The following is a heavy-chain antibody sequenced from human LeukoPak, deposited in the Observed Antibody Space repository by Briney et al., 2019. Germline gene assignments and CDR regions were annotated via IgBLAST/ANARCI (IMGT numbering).Heavy chain of an antibody. V-gene: IGHV5-10-1*01. D-gene: IGHD4-17*01. CDR1: GYSFTSYW. Sequence: GESLKISCKGSGYSFTSYWISWVRQMPGKGLEWMGRIDPSDSYTNYSPSFQGHVTISADKSISTAYLQWSSLKASDTAMYYCASNYGDYEGDLDYWGQGTLVTVSS. CDR2: IDPSDSYT. CDR3: ASNYGDYEGDLDY. J-gene: IGHJ4*02.